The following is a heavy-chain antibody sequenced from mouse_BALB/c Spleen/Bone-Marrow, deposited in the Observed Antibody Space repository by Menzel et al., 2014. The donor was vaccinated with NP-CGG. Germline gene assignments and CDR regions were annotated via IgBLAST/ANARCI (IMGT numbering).Heavy chain of an antibody. CDR3: ARYGSSYYLDY. Sequence: VQLQQSGPELVKPGASVRISCKASGYTFTSYYIHWVKQRPGQGLEWIGWIYPGNVNTKNNEKFKGKATLTADKSSSTAYMQLSSLTSEDSAVYFCARYGSSYYLDYWGQGTTLTVSS. D-gene: IGHD1-1*01. CDR2: IYPGNVNT. CDR1: GYTFTSYY. V-gene: IGHV1S56*01. J-gene: IGHJ2*01.